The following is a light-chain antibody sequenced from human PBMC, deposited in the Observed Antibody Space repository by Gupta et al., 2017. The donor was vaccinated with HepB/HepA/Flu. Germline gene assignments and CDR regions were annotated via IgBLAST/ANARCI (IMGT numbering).Light chain of an antibody. V-gene: IGKV1-39*01. CDR1: QSISSY. CDR2: AAS. CDR3: QQGYSTKF. Sequence: DIQMTQSPSSLSASVGDRVTSTCRASQSISSYLNWYQQKPGKAPKLLIYAASSGQSGVPSRFSGSGCGTDFTLTISRRQPEDFANYYWQQGYSTKFFGGGTKVEIK. J-gene: IGKJ4*01.